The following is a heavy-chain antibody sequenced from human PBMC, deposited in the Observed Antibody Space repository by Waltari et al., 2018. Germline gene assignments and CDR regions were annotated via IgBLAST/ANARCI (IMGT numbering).Heavy chain of an antibody. CDR3: ARLRYSGYELDY. D-gene: IGHD5-12*01. J-gene: IGHJ4*02. CDR2: INHSGST. V-gene: IGHV4-34*01. Sequence: QLQIQQGGAGMLKPPENLSLTCAVHGGSCSGYHWSWFLQPTGKGLEWIGEINHSGSTNYNPSQKSRVTIAVDTSKNQFSQKLSSVTAADAAVYYCARLRYSGYELDYWGQGTLVTVSS. CDR1: GGSCSGYH.